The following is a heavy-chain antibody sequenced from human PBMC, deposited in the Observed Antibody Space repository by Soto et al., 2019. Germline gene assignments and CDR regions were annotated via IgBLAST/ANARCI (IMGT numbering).Heavy chain of an antibody. D-gene: IGHD1-26*01. V-gene: IGHV3-23*01. Sequence: GGSLRLSCAASGFTFNNCALSWVRQAPGKGLEWVSSISGSGGGTYYADSVKGRFTISRDNSKNMLYLQMSTLRAEDTAVYYCAKGRVASGNYLFDYWGQGTLVTVSS. CDR1: GFTFNNCA. J-gene: IGHJ4*02. CDR2: ISGSGGGT. CDR3: AKGRVASGNYLFDY.